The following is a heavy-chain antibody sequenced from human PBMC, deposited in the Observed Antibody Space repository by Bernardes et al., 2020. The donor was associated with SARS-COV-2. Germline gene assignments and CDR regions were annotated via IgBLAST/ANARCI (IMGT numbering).Heavy chain of an antibody. Sequence: LRLSCETSGITFDDSGFNWVRQAPGKGLEWLAHISKSGDATYYSDSVKGRFTVSRDNAKHSLYLQINGLTGGDTAVYYCARGIETVDFWGQGTLVTVSS. CDR2: ISKSGDAT. CDR3: ARGIETVDF. CDR1: GITFDDSG. V-gene: IGHV3-48*01. J-gene: IGHJ4*02.